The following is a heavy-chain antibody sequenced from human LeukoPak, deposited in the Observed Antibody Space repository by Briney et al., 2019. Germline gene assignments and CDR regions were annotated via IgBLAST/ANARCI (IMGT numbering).Heavy chain of an antibody. CDR3: AITGGPTVTAFDL. V-gene: IGHV3-7*02. Sequence: PGGSLRLSCVASGFIFRNYWMSWVRQAPGTGLEWVANINHDGGDKNYVDSVKGRFTISRDNAKSSLYLQMNSLRVEDTAVYYCAITGGPTVTAFDLWGQGILVTVSS. D-gene: IGHD4-17*01. CDR2: INHDGGDK. J-gene: IGHJ4*02. CDR1: GFIFRNYW.